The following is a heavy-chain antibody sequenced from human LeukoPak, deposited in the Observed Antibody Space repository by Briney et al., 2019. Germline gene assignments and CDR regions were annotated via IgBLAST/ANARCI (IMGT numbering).Heavy chain of an antibody. J-gene: IGHJ4*02. CDR1: GYTFTGYY. CDR3: ARVRYYYGSGSYYKGGFAY. V-gene: IGHV1-2*02. Sequence: ASVNVSCKASGYTFTGYYMHWVRQAPGQGLEWMGWINPNSGGTNYAQKFQGRVTMTRDTSISTAYMELSRLRSDDTAVYYCARVRYYYGSGSYYKGGFAYWGQGTLVTVSS. CDR2: INPNSGGT. D-gene: IGHD3-10*01.